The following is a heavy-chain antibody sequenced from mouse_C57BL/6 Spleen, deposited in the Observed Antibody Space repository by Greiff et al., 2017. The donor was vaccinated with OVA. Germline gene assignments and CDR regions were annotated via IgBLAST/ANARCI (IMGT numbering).Heavy chain of an antibody. Sequence: EVMLVESGGDLVKPGGSLKLSCAASGFTFSSYGMSWVRQTPDKRLEWVATISSGGSYTYYPDSVKGRFTISRDNAKNTLYLQMSSLKSEDTAMYYCARPQGPTTVVAPYYFDYWGQGTTLTVSS. CDR2: ISSGGSYT. J-gene: IGHJ2*01. CDR3: ARPQGPTTVVAPYYFDY. CDR1: GFTFSSYG. D-gene: IGHD1-1*01. V-gene: IGHV5-6*01.